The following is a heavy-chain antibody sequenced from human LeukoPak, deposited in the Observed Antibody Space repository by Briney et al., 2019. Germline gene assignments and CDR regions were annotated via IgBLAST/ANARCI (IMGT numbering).Heavy chain of an antibody. V-gene: IGHV4-59*01. CDR1: GGSISSYY. CDR2: IYYSGST. D-gene: IGHD3/OR15-3a*01. J-gene: IGHJ3*02. Sequence: NPSETLSLTCTVSGGSISSYYWSWIRQPPGKGLEWIGYIYYSGSTNYNPSLKSRVTISVDTSKNQFSLKLSSVTAADTAVYYCATGLGLWRDAFDIWGQGTMVTVSS. CDR3: ATGLGLWRDAFDI.